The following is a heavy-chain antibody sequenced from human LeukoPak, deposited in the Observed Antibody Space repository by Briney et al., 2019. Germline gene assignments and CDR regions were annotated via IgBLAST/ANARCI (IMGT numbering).Heavy chain of an antibody. D-gene: IGHD2-8*02. CDR3: AREDTGGLDY. CDR1: GGSFTGNY. J-gene: IGHJ4*02. CDR2: INHSGST. V-gene: IGHV4-34*01. Sequence: SETLSLTCAVYGGSFTGNYWRWIRQPPGKGLEWIGEINHSGSTKYNPSLKSRVTMSVDASTNQFSLKLISVTAADTAVYYCAREDTGGLDYWGQGILVTVSP.